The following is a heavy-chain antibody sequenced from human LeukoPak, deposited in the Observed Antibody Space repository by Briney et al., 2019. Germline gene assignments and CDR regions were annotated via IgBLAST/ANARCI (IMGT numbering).Heavy chain of an antibody. J-gene: IGHJ6*02. V-gene: IGHV4-34*01. CDR3: ARLPSYYYYGMDV. CDR1: GGSFSGYY. Sequence: SETLSLTCVVYGGSFSGYYWSWIRQPPGKGLEWIGEINHSGSTNYNPSLKSRVTISVDTSKNQFSLKLSSVTAADTAVYYCARLPSYYYYGMDVWGQGTTVTVSS. CDR2: INHSGST.